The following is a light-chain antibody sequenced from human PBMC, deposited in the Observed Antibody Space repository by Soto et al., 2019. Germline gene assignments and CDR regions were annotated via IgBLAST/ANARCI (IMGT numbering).Light chain of an antibody. V-gene: IGLV1-51*02. J-gene: IGLJ1*01. CDR1: SSNIGNNY. CDR2: ENN. CDR3: GTWDSSLSAHV. Sequence: QSVLTQPPSVSAAPGQKVTISCFGSSSNIGNNYVSWYQQLPGTAPKLLIYENNKQPSGIPDRFSGSKSGTSATLGITGLQTGDEADYYCGTWDSSLSAHVFATGTKLTVL.